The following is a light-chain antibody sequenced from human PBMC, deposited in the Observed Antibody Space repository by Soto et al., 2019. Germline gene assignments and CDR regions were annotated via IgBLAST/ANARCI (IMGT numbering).Light chain of an antibody. CDR2: EVN. CDR3: CSFTTTSTHV. CDR1: SSNVGSYKL. J-gene: IGLJ1*01. V-gene: IGLV2-23*02. Sequence: QSALTQPASVSGSPGQSITISCTGTSSNVGSYKLVSWYQQHPGKAPKLMIFEVNKRPSGVSNRFSGSKSGNTASLTISGLKVEDDADYYCCSFTTTSTHVLGTGTKVTVL.